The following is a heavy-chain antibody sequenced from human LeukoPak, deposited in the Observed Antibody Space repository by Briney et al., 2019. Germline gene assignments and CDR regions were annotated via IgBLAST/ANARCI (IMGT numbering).Heavy chain of an antibody. J-gene: IGHJ4*02. D-gene: IGHD5-24*01. V-gene: IGHV3-30*01. CDR3: ARCSRWLQLGNDY. Sequence: GGSLRLSCAASGFTFSSYAMSWVRQAPGKGLEWVAVISYDGSNEYYADSVKGRFTISRDNSKNTLYLQMNSLRAEDTAVYYCARCSRWLQLGNDYWGQGTLVTVSS. CDR2: ISYDGSNE. CDR1: GFTFSSYA.